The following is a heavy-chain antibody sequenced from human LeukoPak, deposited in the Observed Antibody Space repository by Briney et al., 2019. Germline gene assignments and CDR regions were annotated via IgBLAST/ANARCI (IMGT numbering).Heavy chain of an antibody. CDR3: ARGTSSWYAYNWFDP. Sequence: PSQTLSLTCTVSGGSISSGGYYWSWIRQPAGKGLEWIGRIYTSGSTNYNPSLKSRVTISVDTSKNQFSLKLSSVTAADTAVYYCARGTSSWYAYNWFDPWGQGTLVTVSS. CDR2: IYTSGST. V-gene: IGHV4-61*02. CDR1: GGSISSGGYY. J-gene: IGHJ5*02. D-gene: IGHD6-13*01.